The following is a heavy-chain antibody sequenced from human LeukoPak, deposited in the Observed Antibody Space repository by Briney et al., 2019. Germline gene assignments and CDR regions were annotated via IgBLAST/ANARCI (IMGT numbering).Heavy chain of an antibody. J-gene: IGHJ4*02. CDR1: GGSISSYY. CDR2: IYTSGST. V-gene: IGHV4-4*07. CDR3: ARSLAYCGGDCYPYDY. Sequence: PSETLSLTCTVSGGSISSYYRRWIRQPAGKGLEWIGRIYTSGSTNSNPSLKSRVTMSVDTSNNQFSLKLSSVTAADTAVYYCARSLAYCGGDCYPYDYWGQGTLVTVSS. D-gene: IGHD2-21*01.